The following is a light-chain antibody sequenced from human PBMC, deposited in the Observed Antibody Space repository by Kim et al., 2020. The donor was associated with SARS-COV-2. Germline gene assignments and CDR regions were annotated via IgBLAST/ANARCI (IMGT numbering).Light chain of an antibody. CDR2: LNSYGSH. CDR1: SGHRNYA. CDR3: QTWDTGIWV. V-gene: IGLV4-69*01. J-gene: IGLJ3*02. Sequence: QLVLTQSPSASASLGASVKLTCTLSSGHRNYAITWHQQQPEKGPRYLMKLNSYGSHTKGDGIPDRFSGSSSGAERYLTISSLQSEDEADYYCQTWDTGIWVFGGGTKLTVL.